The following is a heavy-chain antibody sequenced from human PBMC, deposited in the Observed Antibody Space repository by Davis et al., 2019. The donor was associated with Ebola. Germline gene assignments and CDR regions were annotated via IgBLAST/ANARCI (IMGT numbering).Heavy chain of an antibody. Sequence: SSVNVSCKASGGIFRNYVFTWVRQAPGQGLEWIGGSIPIYDTPKYAQNFQGRVTITADESTSTAYMELSSLRSDDTAVYYCARTFCGGSCFNFLHYYYYGMDVWGQGTTVTVSS. J-gene: IGHJ6*02. V-gene: IGHV1-69*13. CDR3: ARTFCGGSCFNFLHYYYYGMDV. CDR2: SIPIYDTP. CDR1: GGIFRNYV. D-gene: IGHD2-21*01.